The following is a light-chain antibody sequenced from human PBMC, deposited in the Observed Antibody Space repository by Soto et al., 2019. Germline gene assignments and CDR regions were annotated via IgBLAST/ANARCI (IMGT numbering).Light chain of an antibody. CDR1: SSDVGGYNY. CDR3: SSYTTSNTRQIV. CDR2: DVS. V-gene: IGLV2-14*03. J-gene: IGLJ1*01. Sequence: QAVLTQPASVSGSPGQSITISCTGTSSDVGGYNYVSWYQHHPGKAPKLMIFDVSNRPSGVSNRFSGSKSGNTASLTISGLQPEYEADYYCSSYTTSNTRQIVFGTGTQLTV.